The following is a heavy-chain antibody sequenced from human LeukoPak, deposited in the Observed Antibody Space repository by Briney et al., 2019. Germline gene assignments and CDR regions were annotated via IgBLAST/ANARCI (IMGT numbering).Heavy chain of an antibody. V-gene: IGHV3-53*01. J-gene: IGHJ6*03. Sequence: GGSLRLSCAASGFIVSSDYMSWVRQAPGEGLEWVSVLYTGGMTYYADSVKGRFTISRYDSKNTLYLQMNSLGVEDTAVYYCTRGLGSGTYTDYYMDVWGKGTTVTVSS. CDR1: GFIVSSDY. D-gene: IGHD3-10*01. CDR2: LYTGGMT. CDR3: TRGLGSGTYTDYYMDV.